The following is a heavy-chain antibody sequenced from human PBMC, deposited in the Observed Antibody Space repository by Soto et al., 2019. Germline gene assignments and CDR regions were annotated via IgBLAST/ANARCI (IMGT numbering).Heavy chain of an antibody. CDR3: ARLSSLYYNSDYGGYYFDY. V-gene: IGHV4-31*03. CDR2: IFYSGNS. J-gene: IGHJ4*02. D-gene: IGHD3-10*01. Sequence: QVQLQESGPGLVKPSQTLSLTCTVSGGSIRGGDYYWSWIRQHPGKGLEWIGYIFYSGNSFYNPPLKSGVTISVDTSKNQFSLQMSSVTAADTAIYYCARLSSLYYNSDYGGYYFDYWGQGTLVSVSS. CDR1: GGSIRGGDYY.